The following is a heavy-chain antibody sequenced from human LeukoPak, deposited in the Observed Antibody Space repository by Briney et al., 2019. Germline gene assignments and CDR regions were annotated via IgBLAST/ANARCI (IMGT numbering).Heavy chain of an antibody. J-gene: IGHJ4*02. D-gene: IGHD3-9*01. CDR1: GGSIGSYY. CDR2: IYYSGST. CDR3: ARYNILTASDY. Sequence: SETLSLTCTVSGGSIGSYYWSWIRQPPGKGLEWIGYIYYSGSTKYNPSLTSRVTISVDTSKSQFSLKLTSVTAADTAVYYCARYNILTASDYWGQGILVTVSS. V-gene: IGHV4-59*01.